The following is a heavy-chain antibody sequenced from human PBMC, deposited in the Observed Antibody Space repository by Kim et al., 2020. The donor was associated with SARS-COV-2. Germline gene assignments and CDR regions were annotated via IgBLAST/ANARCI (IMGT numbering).Heavy chain of an antibody. J-gene: IGHJ4*02. Sequence: GGSLRLSCVASGFTVNNKFMVWVRQAPGKGLEWISVVHSGGSTYYADSVRGRFTVSRDNSQNTLYLEMSSLRADDTATYYCARGSPDPTVLGVSHRVYYFGYWGQGTLVIVSS. D-gene: IGHD3-3*01. CDR1: GFTVNNKF. CDR3: ARGSPDPTVLGVSHRVYYFGY. V-gene: IGHV3-53*01. CDR2: VHSGGST.